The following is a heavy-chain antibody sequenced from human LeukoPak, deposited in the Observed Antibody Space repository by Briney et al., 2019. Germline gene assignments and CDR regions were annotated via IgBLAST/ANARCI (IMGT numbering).Heavy chain of an antibody. CDR3: ARDYTGGWNDY. J-gene: IGHJ4*02. V-gene: IGHV3-23*01. CDR1: GFTFSSYG. Sequence: GGSLRLSCAASGFTFSSYGMSWVRQAPGKGLEWVSAISGSGGSTYYADSAKGRFTISRDNSKNSLYLQMNSLRAEDTAVYYCARDYTGGWNDYWGQGTLVTVSS. CDR2: ISGSGGST. D-gene: IGHD7-27*01.